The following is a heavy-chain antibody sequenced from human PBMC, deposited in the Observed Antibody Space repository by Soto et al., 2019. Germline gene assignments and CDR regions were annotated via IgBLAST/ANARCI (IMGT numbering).Heavy chain of an antibody. Sequence: PGGSLRLSCAASGSTFSSYGMHWVRQAPGKGLEWVAVISYDGSNKYYADSVKGRFTISRDNSKNTLYLQMNSLRAEDTAVYYCATGRYDFWSGYYYYYYGMDVWGQGPRSPSP. V-gene: IGHV3-30*03. J-gene: IGHJ6*02. D-gene: IGHD3-3*01. CDR1: GSTFSSYG. CDR3: ATGRYDFWSGYYYYYYGMDV. CDR2: ISYDGSNK.